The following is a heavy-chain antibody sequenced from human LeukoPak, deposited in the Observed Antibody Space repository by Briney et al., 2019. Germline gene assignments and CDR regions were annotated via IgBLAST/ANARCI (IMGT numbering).Heavy chain of an antibody. J-gene: IGHJ4*02. Sequence: GGSMRLSCAASGFTVSSNYMSWVRQAPGNGLEWVSVIYSGGSTYYADSVKGRFTISRDNSKNTLYLQMNSLRAEDTAVYYCASYDSSGYSNFDYWGQGTLVTVSS. D-gene: IGHD3-22*01. V-gene: IGHV3-66*02. CDR2: IYSGGST. CDR3: ASYDSSGYSNFDY. CDR1: GFTVSSNY.